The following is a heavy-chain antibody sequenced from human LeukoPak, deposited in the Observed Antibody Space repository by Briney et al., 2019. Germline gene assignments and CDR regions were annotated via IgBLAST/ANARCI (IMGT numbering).Heavy chain of an antibody. J-gene: IGHJ6*03. D-gene: IGHD3-9*01. V-gene: IGHV4-39*07. CDR1: GGSISSSSYY. CDR2: IYYSGST. Sequence: SETLSLTCTVSGGSISSSSYYWGWFRQPPGKGLEWIGSIYYSGSTYYNPSLKSRVTISVDTSKNQFSLKLSSVTAADTAVYYCARRGSDYDILTGYAAPYYYYYMDVWGKGTTVTISS. CDR3: ARRGSDYDILTGYAAPYYYYYMDV.